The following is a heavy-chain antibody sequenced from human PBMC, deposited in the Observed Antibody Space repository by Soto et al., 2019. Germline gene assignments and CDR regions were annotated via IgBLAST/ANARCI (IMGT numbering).Heavy chain of an antibody. CDR3: AKNNMGYYLDY. J-gene: IGHJ4*02. V-gene: IGHV3-23*01. CDR2: ISGSGGTT. Sequence: EVQVLESGGALVQPGGSLRLSCAASGFTFSNYAMSCVRQAPGKGLEWVSSISGSGGTTYYEDSVKGRLTLSRDNSKNRLYLQMNSLRVEDTAVYYCAKNNMGYYLDYWGQGTLVTVSS. CDR1: GFTFSNYA. D-gene: IGHD3-10*01.